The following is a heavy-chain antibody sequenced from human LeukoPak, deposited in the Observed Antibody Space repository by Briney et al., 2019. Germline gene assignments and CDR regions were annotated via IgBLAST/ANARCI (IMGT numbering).Heavy chain of an antibody. V-gene: IGHV3-73*01. D-gene: IGHD7-27*01. CDR1: GFTFSGSA. Sequence: PGGSLRLSCAASGFTFSGSAIHWVRQASGKGLEWVGRIRSKTNNYATAYAASVKGRFTISRDDSKNTAYLQMNSLKTEDTAVYYCARHDQDWGRDYFYGMDVWGQGTTVTVSS. CDR2: IRSKTNNYAT. CDR3: ARHDQDWGRDYFYGMDV. J-gene: IGHJ6*02.